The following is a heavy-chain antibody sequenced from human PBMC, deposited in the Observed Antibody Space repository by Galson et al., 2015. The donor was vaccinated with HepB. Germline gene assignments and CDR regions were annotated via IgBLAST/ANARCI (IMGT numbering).Heavy chain of an antibody. V-gene: IGHV3-21*01. D-gene: IGHD2-21*01. CDR1: GFTFSSYS. J-gene: IGHJ6*03. CDR2: ISSSSSYI. Sequence: SLRLSCAAYGFTFSSYSMNWVRQAPGKGLEWVSSISSSSSYIYYADSVKGRFTISRDNAKYSLYLQMNSLRAEDTAVYYCARTGRIYYYYYYMDVWGKGTTVTVSS. CDR3: ARTGRIYYYYYYMDV.